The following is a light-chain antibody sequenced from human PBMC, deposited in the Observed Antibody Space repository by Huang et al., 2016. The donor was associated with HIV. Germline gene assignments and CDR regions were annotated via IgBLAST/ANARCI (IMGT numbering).Light chain of an antibody. CDR3: QQYGTLPYT. J-gene: IGKJ2*01. V-gene: IGKV3-20*01. Sequence: EIVLTQSPVTLSLSPGEGASLSCRASQGVHNSYLAWYQQKPGQAPSLLIFGASNRATGFPNRFRGSESETDFTLTISGLDPEDFAVYSWQQYGTLPYTFGQGTKLEI. CDR1: QGVHNSY. CDR2: GAS.